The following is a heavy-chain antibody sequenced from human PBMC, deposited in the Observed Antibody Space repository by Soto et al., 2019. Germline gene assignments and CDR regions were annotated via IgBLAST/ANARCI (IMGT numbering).Heavy chain of an antibody. CDR1: GGSSRSSRDY. CDR2: IDYSWST. CDR3: ARQRCGSDTALGVCEY. Sequence: SETLSLTGSGWGGSSRSSRDYGGLSRQPPGKGREWIGCIDYSWSTYCNPSRKSRVTISVDTSKNQLSLKLSCVTVADTAVYYCARQRCGSDTALGVCEYWGQGT. D-gene: IGHD2-8*02. J-gene: IGHJ4*02. V-gene: IGHV4-39*01.